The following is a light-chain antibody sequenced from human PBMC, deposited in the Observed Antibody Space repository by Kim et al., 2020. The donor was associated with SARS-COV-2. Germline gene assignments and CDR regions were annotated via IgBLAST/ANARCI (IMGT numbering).Light chain of an antibody. CDR3: QVWDNSTGV. J-gene: IGLJ3*02. CDR1: NIGDKN. CDR2: WDS. Sequence: SVSPGQPARITCVDVNIGDKNFRWLQQKPGQPPVLGIFWDSDPPAGFPERFSGSNSGNTATLTISRAQPGDEADYYCQVWDNSTGVFGGGTQLTVL. V-gene: IGLV3-9*01.